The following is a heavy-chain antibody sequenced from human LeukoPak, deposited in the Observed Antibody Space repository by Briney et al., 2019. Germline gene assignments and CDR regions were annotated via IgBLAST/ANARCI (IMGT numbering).Heavy chain of an antibody. D-gene: IGHD5-12*01. V-gene: IGHV3-74*01. CDR1: GVTFSSYW. Sequence: AGGSLRLSCAASGVTFSSYWMHSVRQAPGKGLVWVSRINSDGSSTSYADSVKGRFTISRDNAKNTLYLQMNSLRAEDTAVYYCSSDIVATWAAVENYWGQGTLVTVSS. CDR2: INSDGSST. CDR3: SSDIVATWAAVENY. J-gene: IGHJ4*02.